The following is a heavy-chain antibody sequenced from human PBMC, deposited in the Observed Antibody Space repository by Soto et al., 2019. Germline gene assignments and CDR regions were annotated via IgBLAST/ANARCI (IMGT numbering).Heavy chain of an antibody. Sequence: ESGGGVVQPGRSLRLSCAASGFTFSSYGMHWVRQAPGKGLEWVAVIWYDGSNKYYADSVKGRFTISRDNSKNTLYLQMNSLRAEDTAVYYCARDFKVPYDILTAPGGMDVWGQGTTVTVSS. CDR1: GFTFSSYG. J-gene: IGHJ6*02. CDR2: IWYDGSNK. V-gene: IGHV3-33*01. CDR3: ARDFKVPYDILTAPGGMDV. D-gene: IGHD3-9*01.